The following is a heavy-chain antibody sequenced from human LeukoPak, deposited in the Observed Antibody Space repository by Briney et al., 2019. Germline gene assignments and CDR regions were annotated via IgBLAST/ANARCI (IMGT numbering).Heavy chain of an antibody. CDR3: ASPPRLRGSNCFDY. CDR1: GGTFSSYA. CDR2: IIPIFGTA. V-gene: IGHV1-69*05. J-gene: IGHJ4*02. Sequence: ASVKVSCKASGGTFSSYAISWVRQAPGQGLEWMGGIIPIFGTANYAQKFQGRVTITTDESTSTAYMELSSLRSEDTAVYHCASPPRLRGSNCFDYWGQGTLVTVSS. D-gene: IGHD5-12*01.